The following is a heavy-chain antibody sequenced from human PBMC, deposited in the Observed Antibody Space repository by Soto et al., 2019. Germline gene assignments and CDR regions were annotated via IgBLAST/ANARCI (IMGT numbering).Heavy chain of an antibody. CDR2: VHSGGGT. Sequence: EVQLVESGGGLVQPGGSLRLSCAASGFAVSSNYMTWVRQAPGKGLEWVSVVHSGGGTYYADSVKDRFTLSRDNSKNAVYIQMTSLRAEDTALYYCATGGSGVFDYWGQGTLVTVSS. J-gene: IGHJ4*02. CDR1: GFAVSSNY. V-gene: IGHV3-66*01. CDR3: ATGGSGVFDY. D-gene: IGHD6-19*01.